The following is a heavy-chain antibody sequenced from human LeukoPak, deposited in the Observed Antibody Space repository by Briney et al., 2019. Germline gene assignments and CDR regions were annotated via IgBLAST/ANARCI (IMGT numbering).Heavy chain of an antibody. CDR2: IYTTGRT. V-gene: IGHV4-4*07. CDR3: ARAGYTISSYRFDY. J-gene: IGHJ4*02. CDR1: GGSINSYW. D-gene: IGHD3-16*02. Sequence: SETLSLNCSVSGGSINSYWWSWIRQPAGKGLELIGRIYTTGRTNYNPSLKSRVSMSVDTSKNKFSLELRSVTAADTAVYFCARAGYTISSYRFDYWGQGALVTVSS.